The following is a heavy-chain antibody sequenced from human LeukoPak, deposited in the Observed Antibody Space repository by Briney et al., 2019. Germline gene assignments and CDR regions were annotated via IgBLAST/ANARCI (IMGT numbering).Heavy chain of an antibody. CDR2: IRSDGSNK. J-gene: IGHJ4*02. CDR1: GFTFSSYG. D-gene: IGHD3-22*01. V-gene: IGHV3-30*02. CDR3: AKTQSKYYYDSTGYKDY. Sequence: PGGSLRLSCAASGFTFSSYGMHWVRQAPGKGLEWVAFIRSDGSNKYYADSVKGRFTISRDNSKNTLYLQMNSVRAEDTAVYYCAKTQSKYYYDSTGYKDYWGQGTLVTVSS.